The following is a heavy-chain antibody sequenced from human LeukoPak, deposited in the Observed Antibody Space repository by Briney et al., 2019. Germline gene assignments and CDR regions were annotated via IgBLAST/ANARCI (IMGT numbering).Heavy chain of an antibody. V-gene: IGHV3-9*01. CDR2: ISWNSGSI. CDR1: GFTFDDYA. CDR3: AKDMSEDVDTAMVIDY. D-gene: IGHD5-18*01. Sequence: PGRSLRLSCAASGFTFDDYAMHWVRQAPGKGLERVSGISWNSGSIGYADSVKGRFTISRDNAKNSLYLQMNSLRAEDTALYYCAKDMSEDVDTAMVIDYWGQGTLVTVSS. J-gene: IGHJ4*02.